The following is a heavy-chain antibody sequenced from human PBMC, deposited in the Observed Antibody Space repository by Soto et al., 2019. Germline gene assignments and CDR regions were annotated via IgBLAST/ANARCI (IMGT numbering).Heavy chain of an antibody. CDR2: IIPILGIA. J-gene: IGHJ3*02. D-gene: IGHD3-16*02. V-gene: IGHV1-69*04. Sequence: ASVKVSCKASGGTFSSYTISWVRQAPGQGLEWMGRIIPILGIANYAQKFQGRVTITADKSTSTAYMELSSLRSEDTAVYYCAREGRGVGGVINGVFDIWGKGKMATVPS. CDR1: GGTFSSYT. CDR3: AREGRGVGGVINGVFDI.